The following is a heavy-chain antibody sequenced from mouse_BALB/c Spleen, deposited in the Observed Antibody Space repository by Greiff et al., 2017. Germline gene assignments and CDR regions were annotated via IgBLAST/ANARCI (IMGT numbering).Heavy chain of an antibody. CDR1: GYTFTSYT. CDR3: ARELGRNYFDY. CDR2: INPSSGYT. J-gene: IGHJ2*01. Sequence: VQLQQSGAELARPGASVKMSCKASGYTFTSYTMHWVKQRPGQGLEWIGYINPSSGYTNYNQKFKDKATLTAAKSSSTAYMQLSSLTSEDSAVYYCARELGRNYFDYWGQGTTLTVSS. V-gene: IGHV1-4*01. D-gene: IGHD4-1*01.